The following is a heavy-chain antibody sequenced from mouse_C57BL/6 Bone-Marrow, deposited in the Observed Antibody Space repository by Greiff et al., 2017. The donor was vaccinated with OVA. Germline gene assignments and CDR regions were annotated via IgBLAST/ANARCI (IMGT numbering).Heavy chain of an antibody. J-gene: IGHJ4*01. V-gene: IGHV5-12*01. D-gene: IGHD1-1*02. Sequence: EVQLVESGGGLVQPGGSLKLSCAASGFTFSDYYMYWVRQTPEKRLEWVAYISNGGGSTYYPDTVKGRFTISRDNAKNTLYLQMSRLKSEDTAMYYCARHSYYDAMDYWGQGTSVTVYS. CDR1: GFTFSDYY. CDR3: ARHSYYDAMDY. CDR2: ISNGGGST.